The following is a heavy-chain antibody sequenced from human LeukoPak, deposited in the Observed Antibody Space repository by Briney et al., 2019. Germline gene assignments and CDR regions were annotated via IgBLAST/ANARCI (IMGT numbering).Heavy chain of an antibody. CDR1: GYTFTNYY. CDR2: INPSSGSA. Sequence: ASVKVSCKASGYTFTNYYVHWVRGAPGQGLEGRGIINPSSGSAIYAQNFKGRVTMTSDTSTSTVYMELSSLRSEDTAVYYCARGLGVLIDYWGQGTLVTVSS. D-gene: IGHD4-11*01. V-gene: IGHV1-46*01. J-gene: IGHJ4*02. CDR3: ARGLGVLIDY.